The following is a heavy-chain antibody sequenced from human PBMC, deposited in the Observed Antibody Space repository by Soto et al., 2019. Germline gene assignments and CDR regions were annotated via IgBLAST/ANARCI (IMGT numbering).Heavy chain of an antibody. CDR2: ITSSGSTT. D-gene: IGHD5-18*01. V-gene: IGHV3-11*01. CDR1: GFTFSDSY. J-gene: IGHJ4*02. CDR3: ARERYSYGPYYSDY. Sequence: LRLSCAASGFTFSDSYMSWIRQAPGKGLEWVSSITSSGSTTYYTDSVKGRFTISRDNAKNSLYLQMNSLRAEDTAVYYCARERYSYGPYYSDYRGQVTLVTVSS.